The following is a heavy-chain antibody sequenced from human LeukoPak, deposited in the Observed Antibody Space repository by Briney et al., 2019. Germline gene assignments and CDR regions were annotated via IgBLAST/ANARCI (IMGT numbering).Heavy chain of an antibody. J-gene: IGHJ4*02. CDR2: IYHSGST. CDR3: AREGSSYFAY. D-gene: IGHD2-2*01. V-gene: IGHV4-38-2*02. Sequence: PPETLSLTCTVSGYSISSGYYWGWIRQPPGKGLEWIGSIYHSGSTYYNPSLKSRVTISVDTSKNHFSLRLSSVTAADTAVYYCAREGSSYFAYWGQGALVTVSS. CDR1: GYSISSGYY.